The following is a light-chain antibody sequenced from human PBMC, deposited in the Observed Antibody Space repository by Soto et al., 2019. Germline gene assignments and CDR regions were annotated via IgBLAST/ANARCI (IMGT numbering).Light chain of an antibody. CDR1: QSISSW. J-gene: IGKJ2*01. CDR2: KAS. CDR3: HHYNSYSYT. Sequence: DIQMTQSPSPLSASVGDRVTITCRASQSISSWLAWYQQKPGKAPKLLIYKASSLESGVPSRFSGSGSGTEFTLTISSLQPDDFATYYCHHYNSYSYTFGQGTKLEIK. V-gene: IGKV1-5*03.